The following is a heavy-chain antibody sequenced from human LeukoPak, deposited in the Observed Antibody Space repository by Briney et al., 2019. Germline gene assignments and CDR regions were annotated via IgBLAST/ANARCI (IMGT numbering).Heavy chain of an antibody. J-gene: IGHJ4*02. CDR1: GYTFTSYD. D-gene: IGHD2-15*01. Sequence: ASVKVSCKASGYTFTSYDISWVRQATGQGLEWMGWMNPNSGNTGYAQKFQGRVTMTRNTSISTAYMELSSLRSEDTAVYYCARAPYCSGGSCYSDPYYGYWGQGTLVTVSS. CDR3: ARAPYCSGGSCYSDPYYGY. V-gene: IGHV1-8*01. CDR2: MNPNSGNT.